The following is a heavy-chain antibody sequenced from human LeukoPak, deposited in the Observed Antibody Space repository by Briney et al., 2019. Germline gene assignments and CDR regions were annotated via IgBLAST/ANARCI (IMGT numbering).Heavy chain of an antibody. D-gene: IGHD4-17*01. CDR3: AREGTYGDYGIYYYYMDV. Sequence: PGWSLRLSCAASGFTFSSYSMNWVRQAPGKGLEWVSSISSSSSYIYYADSVKGRFTISRDNAKNSLYLQMNSLRAEDTAVYYCAREGTYGDYGIYYYYMDVWGKGTTVTVSS. V-gene: IGHV3-21*01. J-gene: IGHJ6*03. CDR2: ISSSSSYI. CDR1: GFTFSSYS.